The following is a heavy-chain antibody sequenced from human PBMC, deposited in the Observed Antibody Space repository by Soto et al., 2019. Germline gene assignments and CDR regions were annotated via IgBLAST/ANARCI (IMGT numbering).Heavy chain of an antibody. D-gene: IGHD6-19*01. J-gene: IGHJ4*02. CDR2: ISYDGSNK. CDR3: ARAREGGWLVISHYVAY. CDR1: GFTVSSYA. Sequence: QVQLVESGGGVVQPGRSLRLSCAASGFTVSSYAMHWVRQAPGKGLEWVAVISYDGSNKYYADSVKGRFTISRDNSKNTLYRQMNSLRAEDTAVYYCARAREGGWLVISHYVAYWGQGTLVTVSS. V-gene: IGHV3-30-3*01.